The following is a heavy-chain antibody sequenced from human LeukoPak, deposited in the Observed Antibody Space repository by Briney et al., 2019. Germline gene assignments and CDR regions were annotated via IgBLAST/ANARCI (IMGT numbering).Heavy chain of an antibody. CDR1: GYSISSGYY. CDR2: IYYSGNT. CDR3: ARTSVSDYYDSSGYYYLDY. V-gene: IGHV4-38-2*02. Sequence: SETLSLTCTVSGYSISSGYYWGWIRQPPGKGLEWIGYIYYSGNTNYNPALKSRVTISEDTSENQFSLKLSSVAAADTAVYYCARTSVSDYYDSSGYYYLDYWGQGTPVTVSS. J-gene: IGHJ4*02. D-gene: IGHD3-22*01.